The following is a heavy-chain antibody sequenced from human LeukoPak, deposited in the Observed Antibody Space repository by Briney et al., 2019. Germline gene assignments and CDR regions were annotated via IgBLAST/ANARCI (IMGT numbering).Heavy chain of an antibody. D-gene: IGHD4-23*01. V-gene: IGHV3-33*06. Sequence: GGSLRLSCAASGFTFSSYGMHWVRQAPGKGLEWVAVMWYDGSNKYYADSVKGRFTISRDNSKNTLYLRMNSLRAEDTAVYYCAKDYGGTHWGQGTLVTVSS. J-gene: IGHJ4*02. CDR1: GFTFSSYG. CDR3: AKDYGGTH. CDR2: MWYDGSNK.